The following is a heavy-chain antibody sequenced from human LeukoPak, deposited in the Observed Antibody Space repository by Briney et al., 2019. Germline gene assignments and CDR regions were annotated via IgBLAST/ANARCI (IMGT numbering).Heavy chain of an antibody. CDR1: GYTFTSYW. CDR3: ARVYGGPFDY. Sequence: GESLKISCKGSGYTFTSYWIGWVRQMPGKGLEWMGIMYLADSDTRYSPSFQGQVTISADRSISTAYLQWSSLKASDTAMYYCARVYGGPFDYWGQGTLVTVSS. V-gene: IGHV5-51*01. D-gene: IGHD4-23*01. J-gene: IGHJ4*02. CDR2: MYLADSDT.